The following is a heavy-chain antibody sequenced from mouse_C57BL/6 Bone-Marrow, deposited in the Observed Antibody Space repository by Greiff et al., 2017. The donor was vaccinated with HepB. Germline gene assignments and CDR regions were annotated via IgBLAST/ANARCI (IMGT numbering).Heavy chain of an antibody. Sequence: EVKLMESGGGLVKPGGSLKLSCAASGFTFSSYAMSWVRQTPEKRLEWVATISDGGSYTYYPDNVKGRFTISRDNAKNNLYLQMSHLKSEDTAMYYCARGLGRDYFDYWGQGTTLTVSS. J-gene: IGHJ2*01. D-gene: IGHD4-1*01. V-gene: IGHV5-4*03. CDR1: GFTFSSYA. CDR3: ARGLGRDYFDY. CDR2: ISDGGSYT.